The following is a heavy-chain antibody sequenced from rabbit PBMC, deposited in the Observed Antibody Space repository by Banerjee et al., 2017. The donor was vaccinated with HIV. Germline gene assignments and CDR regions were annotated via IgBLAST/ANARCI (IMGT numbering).Heavy chain of an antibody. CDR3: ARGLIMTNL. V-gene: IGHV1S45*01. J-gene: IGHJ4*01. CDR1: GIDFSSYYY. D-gene: IGHD2-1*01. Sequence: QQQLEESGGGLVKPGGTLTLTCKASGIDFSSYYYMCWVRQAPGKGLGWIAYIYPDYGNTDYASWVKGRFTISKTSSTTVTLQMTSLTAADTATYFCARGLIMTNLWGPGTLVTVS. CDR2: IYPDYGNT.